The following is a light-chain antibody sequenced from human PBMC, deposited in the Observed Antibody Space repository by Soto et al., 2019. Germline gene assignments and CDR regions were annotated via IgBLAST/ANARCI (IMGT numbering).Light chain of an antibody. CDR2: AAS. CDR3: LQHNSYPHT. J-gene: IGKJ5*01. V-gene: IGKV1-17*01. Sequence: DIQMTQSPSSLSASVGDRVTITCRASQGIGNALGRYQQKPGKAPKRLIYAASSLQIGVPSRFSGCGSGTEFTLTSSSLQPEDFATYHRLQHNSYPHTCGQGTRLEN. CDR1: QGIGNA.